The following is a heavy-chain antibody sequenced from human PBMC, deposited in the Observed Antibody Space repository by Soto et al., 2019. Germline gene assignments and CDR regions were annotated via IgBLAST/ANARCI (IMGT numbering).Heavy chain of an antibody. Sequence: SETLSLTCTVSGDYISSSNYYWGWIRQPPGKGLEWIGTIYSGGSTYYNPSLKSRVTISVDTSKSQFSLKLNSVTAADTAVYYCARHVYSYGYNYWAQGTLVTVSS. CDR1: GDYISSSNYY. CDR2: IYSGGST. V-gene: IGHV4-39*01. D-gene: IGHD5-18*01. CDR3: ARHVYSYGYNY. J-gene: IGHJ4*02.